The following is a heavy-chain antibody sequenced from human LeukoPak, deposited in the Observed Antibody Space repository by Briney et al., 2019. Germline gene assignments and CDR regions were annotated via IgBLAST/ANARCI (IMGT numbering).Heavy chain of an antibody. CDR1: GGSISSGTYY. CDR3: VKSAAGTADFDS. V-gene: IGHV4-61*02. Sequence: SQTLSLTCTVSGGSISSGTYYWSWIRQPAGKGLEWIGRISASGSTNYNPSPQSRVTISVDTSKNQFSLKVSSVTAADTAVYYCVKSAAGTADFDSWGQGTLVTVSS. CDR2: ISASGST. J-gene: IGHJ4*02. D-gene: IGHD1-1*01.